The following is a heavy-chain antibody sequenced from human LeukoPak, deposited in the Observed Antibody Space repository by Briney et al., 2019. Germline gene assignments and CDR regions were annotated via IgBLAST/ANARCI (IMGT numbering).Heavy chain of an antibody. CDR2: IYYSGST. J-gene: IGHJ6*03. Sequence: SETLSLTCTVSGGSISSSSYYWGWIRQPPGKGLEWTGSIYYSGSTYYNPSLKSRVTISVDTSKNQFSLKLSSVTAADTAVYYCAARHLYYYYMDVWGKGTTVTVSS. CDR1: GGSISSSSYY. D-gene: IGHD6-6*01. CDR3: AARHLYYYYMDV. V-gene: IGHV4-39*01.